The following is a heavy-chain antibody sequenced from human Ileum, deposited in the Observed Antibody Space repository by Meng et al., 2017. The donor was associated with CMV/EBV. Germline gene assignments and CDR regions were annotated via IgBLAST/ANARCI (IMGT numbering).Heavy chain of an antibody. D-gene: IGHD1-26*01. J-gene: IGHJ6*02. V-gene: IGHV3-30-3*01. CDR2: ISYDGSNK. Sequence: GGSLRLSCAASGFTFSSYAMHWVRQAPGKGLEWVAVISYDGSNKYYADSVKGRFTISRDNGKNVVYLQMNNVRAEDTAVYYCARDTTSGSYIHHYGMDVWGLGTTVTVSS. CDR1: GFTFSSYA. CDR3: ARDTTSGSYIHHYGMDV.